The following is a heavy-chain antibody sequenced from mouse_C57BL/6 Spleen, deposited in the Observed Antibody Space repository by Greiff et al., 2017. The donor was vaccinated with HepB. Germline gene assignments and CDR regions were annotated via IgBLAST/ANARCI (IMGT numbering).Heavy chain of an antibody. CDR1: GYAFSSSW. CDR2: IYPGDGDT. Sequence: QVQLQQSGPELVKPGASVKISCKASGYAFSSSWMNWVKQRPGKGLEWIGRIYPGDGDTNYTGKFKGKATLTADTSSSTAYMQLSRLTSEDSAVYFCARGNYGGGYFDVWGTGTTVTVSS. J-gene: IGHJ1*03. V-gene: IGHV1-82*01. CDR3: ARGNYGGGYFDV. D-gene: IGHD1-1*01.